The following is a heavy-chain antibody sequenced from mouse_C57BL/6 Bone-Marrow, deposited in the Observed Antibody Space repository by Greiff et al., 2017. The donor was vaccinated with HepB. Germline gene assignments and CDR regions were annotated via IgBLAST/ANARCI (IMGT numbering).Heavy chain of an antibody. CDR3: AKRLEYAINY. CDR2: IYPNSGST. J-gene: IGHJ4*01. V-gene: IGHV1-64*01. CDR1: GYTFTSYW. Sequence: QVQLQQPGAELVKPGASVKLSCKASGYTFTSYWMHWVKQRPGQGLEWIGMIYPNSGSTNYNEKFKSKATLTVDKSSSTAYMQLSSLTSEDSAVYFCAKRLEYAINYWGRGTSVTVSS.